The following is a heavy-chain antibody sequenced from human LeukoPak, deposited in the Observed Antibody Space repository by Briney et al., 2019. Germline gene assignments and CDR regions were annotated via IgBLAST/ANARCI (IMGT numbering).Heavy chain of an antibody. J-gene: IGHJ4*02. CDR2: IYYSGST. CDR1: GGSISSSSYY. V-gene: IGHV4-39*07. Sequence: PSETLSLTCTVSGGSISSSSYYWGWIRLPPGKGLEWIGSIYYSGSTYYNPSLKSRVTISVDTSKNQFSLRLSSATAADTAVYYCARGRTFDNWGQGTLVTVSS. CDR3: ARGRTFDN.